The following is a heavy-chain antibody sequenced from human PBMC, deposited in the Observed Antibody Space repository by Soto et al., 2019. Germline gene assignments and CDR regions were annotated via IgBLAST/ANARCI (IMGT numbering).Heavy chain of an antibody. D-gene: IGHD3-3*01. CDR2: IVPNVGTV. CDR1: GGTLSSFINYP. V-gene: IGHV1-69*06. Sequence: QMQLVQSGAEVKKPGSSVKVSCKASGGTLSSFINYPINWVRQAPGHGLEWMGGIVPNVGTVNYAQKFQGRVTITADKSTGTAYMELSSLRSEDTALYYCARRDTSGFLRYFDNWGQVTLVTVSS. CDR3: ARRDTSGFLRYFDN. J-gene: IGHJ4*02.